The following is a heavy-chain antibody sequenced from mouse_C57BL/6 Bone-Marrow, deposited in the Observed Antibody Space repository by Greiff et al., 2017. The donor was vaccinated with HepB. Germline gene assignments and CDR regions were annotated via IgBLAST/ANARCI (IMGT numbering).Heavy chain of an antibody. CDR3: ALSSSYAMDY. J-gene: IGHJ4*01. CDR2: IYPRSGNT. CDR1: GYTFTSYG. Sequence: VQLQQSGAELARPGASVKLSCKASGYTFTSYGISWVKQRTGQGLEWIGEIYPRSGNTYYNEKFKGKATLTADKSSSTAYMDLRSLTSEDSAVYFCALSSSYAMDYWGQGTSVTVSS. D-gene: IGHD1-1*01. V-gene: IGHV1-81*01.